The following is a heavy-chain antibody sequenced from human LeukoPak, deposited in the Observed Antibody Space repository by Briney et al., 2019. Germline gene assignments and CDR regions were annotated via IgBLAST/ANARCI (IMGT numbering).Heavy chain of an antibody. CDR1: GFTFSSYW. CDR3: AKDYCSSTTCYYNY. D-gene: IGHD2-2*01. CDR2: IKQDGSEK. J-gene: IGHJ4*02. Sequence: GGSLRLSCAASGFTFSSYWMSWVRQAPGKGLEWVANIKQDGSEKYYVDSVKGRFTISRDNAKNSLYLQMNSLRAEDTALYYCAKDYCSSTTCYYNYWGQGTLVTVSS. V-gene: IGHV3-7*03.